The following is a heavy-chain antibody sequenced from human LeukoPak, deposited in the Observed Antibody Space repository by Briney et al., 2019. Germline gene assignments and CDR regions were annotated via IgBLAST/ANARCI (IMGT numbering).Heavy chain of an antibody. D-gene: IGHD5-24*01. Sequence: GGSLRLSCTASGFTVTTYAMSWVRQAPGKGLKWVSGISGSGSSTYYADSVKGRFTISRDTSKNTLYLEMNSLRADDTAVYYCAKCGMSTIGELDYWGQGTLATVSS. J-gene: IGHJ4*02. V-gene: IGHV3-23*01. CDR2: ISGSGSST. CDR1: GFTVTTYA. CDR3: AKCGMSTIGELDY.